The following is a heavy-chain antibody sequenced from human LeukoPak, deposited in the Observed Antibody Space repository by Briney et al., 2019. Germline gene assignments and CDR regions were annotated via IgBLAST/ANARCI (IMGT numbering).Heavy chain of an antibody. Sequence: PGRSLRLSCAASGFTFSSYGMHWVRQAPGKGLEWVANIKEDGSQKNYVDSVRGRFTISRDNAKNSLYLQMNSLRAEDTAVYYCARDGFSSAINFWGQGTLVTVSS. V-gene: IGHV3-7*01. CDR3: ARDGFSSAINF. D-gene: IGHD2-21*02. CDR2: IKEDGSQK. J-gene: IGHJ4*02. CDR1: GFTFSSYG.